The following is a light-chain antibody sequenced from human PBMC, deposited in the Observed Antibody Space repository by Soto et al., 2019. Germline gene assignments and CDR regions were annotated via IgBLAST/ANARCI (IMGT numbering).Light chain of an antibody. CDR1: QSVSSSY. V-gene: IGKV3-20*01. Sequence: EIVLTQSPGTLSLSPGERATLSCRASQSVSSSYLAWYQQKPGQAPRLLIYGASSRATGIPDRFSGSGSGTDFTLSISRLEPEDFAVYYCQLYRSSPPITFGQGTRLEIK. CDR2: GAS. CDR3: QLYRSSPPIT. J-gene: IGKJ5*01.